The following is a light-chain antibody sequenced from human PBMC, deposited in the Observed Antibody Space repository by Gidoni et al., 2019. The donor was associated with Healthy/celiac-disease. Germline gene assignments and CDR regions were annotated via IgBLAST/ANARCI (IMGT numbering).Light chain of an antibody. V-gene: IGLV2-14*01. CDR1: SSDVGGYNY. CDR2: DVS. Sequence: QSALTQPASVSVSPGQSITISCTGTSSDVGGYNYVSWYQQHPGKAPKLMIYDVSNRPSGVSNRCSGSKSGNTASLTSSGLQAEDEADYYCSSYTSSSTPVVFGGGTKLTVL. J-gene: IGLJ2*01. CDR3: SSYTSSSTPVV.